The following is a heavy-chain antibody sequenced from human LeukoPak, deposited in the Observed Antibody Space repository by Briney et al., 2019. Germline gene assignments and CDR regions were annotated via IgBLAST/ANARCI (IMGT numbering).Heavy chain of an antibody. Sequence: RTGGSLRLSCAASGFTFSNFAMSWVRQAPGKGLEWVSSISDNGRNIYYADSVKGRLTISRDNSKNTLYLQMNSLRAADTAIYYCANVVRSVGYWGQGTLVTVSS. J-gene: IGHJ4*02. V-gene: IGHV3-23*01. CDR3: ANVVRSVGY. D-gene: IGHD2-15*01. CDR1: GFTFSNFA. CDR2: ISDNGRNI.